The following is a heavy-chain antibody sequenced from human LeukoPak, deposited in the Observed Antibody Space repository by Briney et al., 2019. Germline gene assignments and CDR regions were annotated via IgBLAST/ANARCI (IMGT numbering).Heavy chain of an antibody. V-gene: IGHV3-30*02. CDR2: IRHDGSNK. CDR1: GFTFSSYG. J-gene: IGHJ5*02. Sequence: HPGGSLRLSCAASGFTFSSYGMHWVRQVPGKGLEWVAFIRHDGSNKYYADSVKGRFTISRDNSKNTLYLQMNSLTVEDAAVYYCANSPGYTTSAPSNHWGQGTLVTVSS. D-gene: IGHD6-13*01. CDR3: ANSPGYTTSAPSNH.